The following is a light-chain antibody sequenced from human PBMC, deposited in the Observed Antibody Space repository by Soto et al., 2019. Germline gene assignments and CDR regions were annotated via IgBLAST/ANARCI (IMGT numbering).Light chain of an antibody. V-gene: IGKV3-20*01. CDR3: QQYMSSVT. CDR1: QSVDTTF. J-gene: IGKJ1*01. CDR2: GAS. Sequence: EIVLTQSPGSLSLSPGQRATLSCRASQSVDTTFFAWYQKKPGQAPRLLIQGASKRATGIPDMFSGSGSGTVFTLIISRLEPEDVAVYYCQQYMSSVTFGQGTKVEIK.